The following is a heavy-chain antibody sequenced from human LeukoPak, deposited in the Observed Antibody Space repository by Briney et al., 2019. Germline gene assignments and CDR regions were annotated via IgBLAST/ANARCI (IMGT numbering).Heavy chain of an antibody. V-gene: IGHV1-69*13. J-gene: IGHJ4*01. Sequence: ASVKVSCKASGGSFSIYAFTWVRQAPGQGLEWMGGIIPIFGTVNYAQNFLARVTITADADESTTTAYMELSSLRSEDTAIYYCARDSGEAVRSSSGSYYRRAFDYWGQGTLVTVSS. CDR1: GGSFSIYA. D-gene: IGHD3-10*01. CDR3: ARDSGEAVRSSSGSYYRRAFDY. CDR2: IIPIFGTV.